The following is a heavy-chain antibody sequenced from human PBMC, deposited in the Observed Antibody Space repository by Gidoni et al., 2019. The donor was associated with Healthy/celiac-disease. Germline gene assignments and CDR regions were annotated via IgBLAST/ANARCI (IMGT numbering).Heavy chain of an antibody. CDR1: GSTFTGYY. V-gene: IGHV1-2*02. CDR3: ARGLLSCSSTSCSYYYYYGMDV. D-gene: IGHD2-2*01. CDR2: INPNSGGT. Sequence: QVQLVQAGAEVKKPGASVKVSCKASGSTFTGYYMHWVRQAPGQGLEWMGWINPNSGGTNYAQKFQGRVTMTRDTSISTAYMELSRLRSDDTAVYYCARGLLSCSSTSCSYYYYYGMDVWGQGTTVTVSS. J-gene: IGHJ6*02.